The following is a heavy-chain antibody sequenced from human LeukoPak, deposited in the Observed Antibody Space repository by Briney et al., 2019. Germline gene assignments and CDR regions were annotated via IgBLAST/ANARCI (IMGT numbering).Heavy chain of an antibody. CDR1: GFTVSSNS. V-gene: IGHV3-74*03. D-gene: IGHD3-10*02. CDR3: VRDNYYVMDV. J-gene: IGHJ3*01. CDR2: IESGGTT. Sequence: GGSLRLSCTVSGFTVSSNSMSWVRQAPGKGLLWLSRIESGGTTMYAESVKGRFTISRDNAKNTIYLQMNSLRAEDTAVYYCVRDNYYVMDVWGQGTVVTVAS.